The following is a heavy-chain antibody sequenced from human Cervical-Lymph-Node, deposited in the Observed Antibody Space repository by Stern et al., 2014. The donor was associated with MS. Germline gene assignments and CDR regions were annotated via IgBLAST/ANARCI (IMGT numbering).Heavy chain of an antibody. V-gene: IGHV4-39*01. Sequence: VQLQESGPGLVKPSETLSLTCTVSGGSISSSSYYWGWIRQPPGKGLEWIGRIYYSGSTYYNPSLKGRVTISVDTSKNPFSLKRISVTAADTAVYYCARLTVTTLLFDYWGQGTLVTVSS. CDR3: ARLTVTTLLFDY. D-gene: IGHD4-17*01. CDR2: IYYSGST. J-gene: IGHJ4*02. CDR1: GGSISSSSYY.